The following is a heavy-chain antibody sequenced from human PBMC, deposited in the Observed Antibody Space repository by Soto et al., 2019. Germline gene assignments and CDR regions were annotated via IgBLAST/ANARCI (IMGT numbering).Heavy chain of an antibody. J-gene: IGHJ6*02. D-gene: IGHD2-15*01. Sequence: QVQLVQSGAEVKKPGSSVKVSCKASGGTFSSYAISWVRQAPGQGLEWMGGIIPIFGTADYAQKFKGRVTITADESTSTAYMELSSLRSEDTAVYYCAGPGFCSGGSCPLNYYYYYGMDVWGQGTTVTVSS. CDR1: GGTFSSYA. CDR3: AGPGFCSGGSCPLNYYYYYGMDV. V-gene: IGHV1-69*12. CDR2: IIPIFGTA.